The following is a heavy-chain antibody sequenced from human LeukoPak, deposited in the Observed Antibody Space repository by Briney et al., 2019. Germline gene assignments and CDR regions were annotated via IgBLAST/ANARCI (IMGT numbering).Heavy chain of an antibody. V-gene: IGHV3-48*03. CDR2: ILNSGTTT. J-gene: IGHJ4*02. Sequence: PGGSLRLSCAASGFTLSSYDMNWVRQAPGKGLEWVSYILNSGTTTYYADSVKGRFTISRDNAKKSLYLQMHSLRAEDTGVYYCARDPPDYWGQGILVTVSS. CDR3: ARDPPDY. CDR1: GFTLSSYD.